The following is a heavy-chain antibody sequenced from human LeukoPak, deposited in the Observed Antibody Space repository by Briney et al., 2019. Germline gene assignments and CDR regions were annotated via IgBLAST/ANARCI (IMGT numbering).Heavy chain of an antibody. Sequence: ASVKVSCKASGYNFFSYGITRVRQAPGQGLEWMGWVSAYADNTNYVQKFQGRVTMTTDTSTSTAYMELRSLRSDDTAVYYCARDCIGCHGFDSWGQGTLVTVSP. D-gene: IGHD1-26*01. CDR1: GYNFFSYG. V-gene: IGHV1-18*01. J-gene: IGHJ4*02. CDR2: VSAYADNT. CDR3: ARDCIGCHGFDS.